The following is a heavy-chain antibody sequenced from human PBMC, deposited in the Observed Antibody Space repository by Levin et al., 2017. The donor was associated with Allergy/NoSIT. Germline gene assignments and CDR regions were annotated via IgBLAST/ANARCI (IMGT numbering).Heavy chain of an antibody. D-gene: IGHD3-22*01. CDR1: GYSFTSYW. CDR3: ASCVPSSGYYYCAFDI. Sequence: GESLKISCKGSGYSFTSYWIGWVRQMPGKGLEWMGIIYPGDSDTRYSPSFQGQVTISADKSISTAYLQWSSLKASDTATYYCASCVPSSGYYYCAFDIWGQGTMVTVSS. V-gene: IGHV5-51*01. CDR2: IYPGDSDT. J-gene: IGHJ3*02.